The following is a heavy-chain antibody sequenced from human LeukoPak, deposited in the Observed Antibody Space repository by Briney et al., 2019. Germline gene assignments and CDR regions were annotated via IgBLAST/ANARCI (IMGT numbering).Heavy chain of an antibody. Sequence: GGSLRLSCAASGFTFSSYEMNLVRQAPGKGLEWVSYISSSGNTRYYADSVKGRFTISRDNAKNSLYLQMNSLRVEDTAIYYRASFGWKPFDIWGQGTMVTVSS. CDR3: ASFGWKPFDI. J-gene: IGHJ3*02. CDR2: ISSSGNTR. D-gene: IGHD3-10*01. CDR1: GFTFSSYE. V-gene: IGHV3-48*03.